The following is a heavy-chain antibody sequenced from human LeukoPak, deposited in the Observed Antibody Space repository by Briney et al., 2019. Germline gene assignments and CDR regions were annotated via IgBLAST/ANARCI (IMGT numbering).Heavy chain of an antibody. CDR1: GYTFTSYY. Sequence: ASVKVSCKASGYTFTSYYMHWVRQAPGQGLEWMGIINPSGGSTSYAQKFQGRVTMTRDTSTSTVYMELSSLRSEDTAVYYCARAPYDILTRLGAFDIWGQGTMVTVSS. CDR3: ARAPYDILTRLGAFDI. J-gene: IGHJ3*02. D-gene: IGHD3-9*01. V-gene: IGHV1-46*01. CDR2: INPSGGST.